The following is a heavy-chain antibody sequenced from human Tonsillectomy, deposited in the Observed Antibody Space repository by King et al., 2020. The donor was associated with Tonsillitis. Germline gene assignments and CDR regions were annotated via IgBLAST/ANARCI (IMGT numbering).Heavy chain of an antibody. D-gene: IGHD3-10*01. CDR3: TTDEWFGEFAPAYHYDYDGMDG. Sequence: VQLVESGGGLVKPGGSLRLSCTASGFTFRKAWMSWVRQAPGKGLEWVGLIKSQTDGGTTDYAAPVTGRFTISRDDSKNTLSLQMNSLKTEDTAVYYCTTDEWFGEFAPAYHYDYDGMDGWGQGTTVTVSS. J-gene: IGHJ6*02. CDR2: IKSQTDGGTT. V-gene: IGHV3-15*01. CDR1: GFTFRKAW.